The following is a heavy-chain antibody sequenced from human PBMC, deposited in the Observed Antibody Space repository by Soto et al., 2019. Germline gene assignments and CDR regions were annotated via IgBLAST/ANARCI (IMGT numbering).Heavy chain of an antibody. D-gene: IGHD3-16*02. Sequence: PGGSLRLSCAASGFTFSSDAMSGVRQAPGKGLEWVSASSGSGGSTYYPDCVKGRVTISRENSKNTLYLQMNSTRAEDTAVYYCAKDWLLGPPYDYIWGSYRLTYYYMDVWGKGTTVTVSS. CDR3: AKDWLLGPPYDYIWGSYRLTYYYMDV. V-gene: IGHV3-23*01. CDR1: GFTFSSDA. J-gene: IGHJ6*03. CDR2: SSGSGGST.